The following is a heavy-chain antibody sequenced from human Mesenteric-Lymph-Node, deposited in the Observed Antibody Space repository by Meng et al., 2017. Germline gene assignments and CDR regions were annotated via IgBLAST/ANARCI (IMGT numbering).Heavy chain of an antibody. CDR1: GGSLSGYY. J-gene: IGHJ2*01. Sequence: SETLSLTCDVCGGSLSGYYWSWIRQPPGKGLEWIGEINHGGTTNYNPSLRSRVTISVDTSKNLLSLKLNSLTAADTAVYYCARGPAVAAIYWYFDLWGRGTLVTVSS. D-gene: IGHD6-19*01. CDR2: INHGGTT. V-gene: IGHV4-34*01. CDR3: ARGPAVAAIYWYFDL.